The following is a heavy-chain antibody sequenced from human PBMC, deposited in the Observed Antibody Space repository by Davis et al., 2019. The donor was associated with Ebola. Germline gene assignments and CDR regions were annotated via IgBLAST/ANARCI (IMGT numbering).Heavy chain of an antibody. CDR2: ISGFNTNT. J-gene: IGHJ4*02. CDR1: GYTFTSYG. V-gene: IGHV1-18*04. CDR3: ARAPNYDVLTGTSSYYFDY. Sequence: ASVQVSCKSSGYTFTSYGLVWVRQAPGLGLEWMGWISGFNTNTNFAQKSQGRVTVSKDTSTNAAYMDLRSLTSDDTAIYYCARAPNYDVLTGTSSYYFDYWGQGTLVTVSS. D-gene: IGHD3-9*01.